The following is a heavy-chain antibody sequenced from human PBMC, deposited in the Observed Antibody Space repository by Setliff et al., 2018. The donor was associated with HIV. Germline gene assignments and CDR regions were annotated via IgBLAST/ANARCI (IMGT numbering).Heavy chain of an antibody. CDR3: AKGPRGLGLRFYFDY. CDR2: INHSGIT. CDR1: GNLIGSGGFY. Sequence: PSETLSLTCSVPGNLIGSGGFYWTWIRQHPGKGLEWIGEINHSGITHYNPSLETRVTMFADTSKNQFSLRLSPVTAADTAIYFCAKGPRGLGLRFYFDYWAQGSQVTVSS. D-gene: IGHD3-3*01. V-gene: IGHV4-31*03. J-gene: IGHJ4*02.